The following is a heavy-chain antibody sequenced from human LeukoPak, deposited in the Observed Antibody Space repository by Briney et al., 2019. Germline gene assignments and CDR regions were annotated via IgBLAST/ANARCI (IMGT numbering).Heavy chain of an antibody. Sequence: SETLSLTCTVSGGSISSHYWSWIRQPPGKGLEWIGYIYYSGGTNYNPSLKSRVTISVDTSKNQFSLKLSSVTAADTAVYYCARVQYYYDSSGYHYYFDYWGQGTLVTVSS. V-gene: IGHV4-59*11. J-gene: IGHJ4*02. D-gene: IGHD3-22*01. CDR1: GGSISSHY. CDR2: IYYSGGT. CDR3: ARVQYYYDSSGYHYYFDY.